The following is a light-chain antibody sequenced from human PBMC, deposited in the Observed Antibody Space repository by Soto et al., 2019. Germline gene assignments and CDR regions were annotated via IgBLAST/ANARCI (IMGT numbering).Light chain of an antibody. Sequence: EIQVTHSPFTLSESVKDRVSMTGRASQTISSWLAWYQQNPGKAPKLLIYKASTLKSGVPSRFSGSGSGTEFTLTISSLQPDDFATYYCQHYNSYLEAFGQVGKVDI. CDR3: QHYNSYLEA. V-gene: IGKV1-5*03. CDR1: QTISSW. J-gene: IGKJ1*01. CDR2: KAS.